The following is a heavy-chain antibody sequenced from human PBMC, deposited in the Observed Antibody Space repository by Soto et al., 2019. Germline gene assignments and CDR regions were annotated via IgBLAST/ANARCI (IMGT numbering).Heavy chain of an antibody. J-gene: IGHJ2*01. Sequence: GGSLRLSCAASGFTFSSYAMHWVRQAPGKGLEWVAVISYDGSNKYYADSVKGRFTISRDNSKNTLYLQMNSLRAEDTAVYYCARVGTGDYNWYFDLWGRGTLVTVS. D-gene: IGHD7-27*01. V-gene: IGHV3-30-3*01. CDR2: ISYDGSNK. CDR3: ARVGTGDYNWYFDL. CDR1: GFTFSSYA.